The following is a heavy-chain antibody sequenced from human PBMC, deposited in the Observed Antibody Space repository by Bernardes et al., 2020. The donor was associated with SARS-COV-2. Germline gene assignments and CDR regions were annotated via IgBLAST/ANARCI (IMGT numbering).Heavy chain of an antibody. CDR3: ARHRQAWACFDP. J-gene: IGHJ5*02. Sequence: SETLSLTCTVSCGSISTYYWSWIRQPPGKGLEWIGYVYYSGSPNYNPSLKSRFTISVYTSKNQLSLKLSSVTAADTAVYYCARHRQAWACFDPW. CDR2: VYYSGSP. V-gene: IGHV4-59*08. CDR1: CGSISTYY. D-gene: IGHD3-16*01.